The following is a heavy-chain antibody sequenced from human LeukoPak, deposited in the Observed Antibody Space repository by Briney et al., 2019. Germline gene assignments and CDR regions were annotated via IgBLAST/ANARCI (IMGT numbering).Heavy chain of an antibody. CDR3: ARGQDTVITSRDAFDI. V-gene: IGHV3-21*01. D-gene: IGHD4-23*01. CDR2: ISTSSIYI. Sequence: GGSLRLSCATSGFIFSSYSMNWVRQAPGKGLEWVSSISTSSIYIYYADSVKGRFTISRDDAKNSLYLQMNSLRAEDTAVYYCARGQDTVITSRDAFDIWGQGTMVTVSS. J-gene: IGHJ3*02. CDR1: GFIFSSYS.